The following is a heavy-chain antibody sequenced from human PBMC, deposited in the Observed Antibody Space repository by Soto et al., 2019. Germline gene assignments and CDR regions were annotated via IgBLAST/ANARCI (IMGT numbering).Heavy chain of an antibody. J-gene: IGHJ4*02. D-gene: IGHD6-19*01. CDR2: IYYSGNT. V-gene: IGHV4-30-4*01. Sequence: SETLSLTCTVSGGSISSGGSYWGWIRQPPGKGLEWIGYIYYSGNTYFNPSLKSRVTISVDKSKNQFSLKLSSVTAADTAVYYCARDIAVAGTNYFDYWGQGTLVTVSS. CDR1: GGSISSGGSY. CDR3: ARDIAVAGTNYFDY.